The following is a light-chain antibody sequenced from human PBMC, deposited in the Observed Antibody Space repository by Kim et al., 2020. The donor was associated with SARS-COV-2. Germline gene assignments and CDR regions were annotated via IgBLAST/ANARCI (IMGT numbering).Light chain of an antibody. CDR2: AAS. J-gene: IGKJ1*01. CDR1: QDINNY. CDR3: QQLNNYPPWT. Sequence: IQLTQSPSSLSASVGDRVTITCRASQDINNYLAWYQQKPGKAPKLLIYAASTLQSEVPSRFSGSGSGTDFTLTISSLQPEDFATYYCQQLNNYPPWTFGQGTKVDIK. V-gene: IGKV1-9*01.